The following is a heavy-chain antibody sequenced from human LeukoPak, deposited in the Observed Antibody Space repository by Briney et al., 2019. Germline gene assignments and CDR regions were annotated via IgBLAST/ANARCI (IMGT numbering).Heavy chain of an antibody. J-gene: IGHJ4*02. CDR2: INPNSGGT. D-gene: IGHD6-13*01. Sequence: GASVKVSCKASGYTFTGYYMHWVRQAPGQGLEWMGWINPNSGGTNYAQKFQGRVTMTRDTSISTAYMKLSRLRSDDTAVYYCARLGDSSSWYGRVFDYWGQGTLVTVSS. V-gene: IGHV1-2*02. CDR3: ARLGDSSSWYGRVFDY. CDR1: GYTFTGYY.